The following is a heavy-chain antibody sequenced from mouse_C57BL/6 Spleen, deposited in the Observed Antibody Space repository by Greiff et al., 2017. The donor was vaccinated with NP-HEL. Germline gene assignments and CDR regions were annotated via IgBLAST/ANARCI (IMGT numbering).Heavy chain of an antibody. CDR3: ARHLYYYGSRGDYAMDY. CDR1: GYTFTEYT. V-gene: IGHV1-62-2*01. J-gene: IGHJ4*01. Sequence: QVQLQQSGAELVKPGASVKLSCKASGYTFTEYTIHWVKQRSGQGLEWIGWFYPGSGSIKYNEKFKDKATLTADKSSSPVYMELSRMTSEDSAVYYCARHLYYYGSRGDYAMDYWGQGTSVTVSS. D-gene: IGHD1-1*01. CDR2: FYPGSGSI.